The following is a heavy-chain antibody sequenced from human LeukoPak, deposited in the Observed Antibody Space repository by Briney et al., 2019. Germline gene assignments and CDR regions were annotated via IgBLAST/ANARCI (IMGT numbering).Heavy chain of an antibody. V-gene: IGHV3-23*01. D-gene: IGHD1-26*01. CDR2: ISGGGGNT. Sequence: GGSLRLSCAASKFAFSSYAMSWVRQAPGKGLEWVSAISGGGGNTYYADSVKGRFTISRDNSKNTLYLQMNSLRAEDTAVYYCAPGSGSYGNNWFDPWGQGTLVTVSS. J-gene: IGHJ5*02. CDR3: APGSGSYGNNWFDP. CDR1: KFAFSSYA.